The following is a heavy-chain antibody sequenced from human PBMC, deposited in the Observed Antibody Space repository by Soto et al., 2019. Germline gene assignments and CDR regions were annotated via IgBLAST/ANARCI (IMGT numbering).Heavy chain of an antibody. CDR1: GFTFSSYW. CDR3: ARDWFNDY. J-gene: IGHJ4*02. V-gene: IGHV3-7*01. D-gene: IGHD3-10*01. CDR2: IKQDGSEK. Sequence: EVQLVESGGGLVQPGGSLRLSCVASGFTFSSYWVNWVRQAPGKGLEWVANIKQDGSEKYYVDSVKGRFIISRDNAKNSLSLQMNSLRGEDTAVYYCARDWFNDYWGQGSLVTVSS.